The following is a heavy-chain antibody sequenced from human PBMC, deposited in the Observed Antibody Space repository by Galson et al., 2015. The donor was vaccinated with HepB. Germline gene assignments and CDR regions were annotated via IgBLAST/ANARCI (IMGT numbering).Heavy chain of an antibody. V-gene: IGHV3-23*01. CDR1: GVTFSRYA. D-gene: IGHD2-15*01. J-gene: IGHJ6*03. CDR3: AKADRNCSGGSCYHYYYYMDV. CDR2: ISGSGGST. Sequence: LRRSCEASGVTFSRYARSWVRQAPGLGLEWVSAISGSGGSTYYADSVKRRSTISRDNSKNTLYLQMNSLRAKDTAVYYCAKADRNCSGGSCYHYYYYMDVWGKGTTVTVSS.